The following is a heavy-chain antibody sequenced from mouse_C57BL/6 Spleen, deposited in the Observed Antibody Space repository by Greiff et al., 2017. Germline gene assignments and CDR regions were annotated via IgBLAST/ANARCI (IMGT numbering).Heavy chain of an antibody. CDR1: GYSFTSYW. CDR3: ARVDYGNAYYFDY. CDR2: IHPNSGST. V-gene: IGHV1-64*01. D-gene: IGHD2-1*01. Sequence: QVQLKQPGAELVKPGASVQLSCQASGYSFTSYWMHWVTQRPGQGLEWIGMIHPNSGSTHYNEKFKSKATLTVYKSASTAYMQLSSLTSEDSAVYYCARVDYGNAYYFDYWGQGTTLTVSS. J-gene: IGHJ2*01.